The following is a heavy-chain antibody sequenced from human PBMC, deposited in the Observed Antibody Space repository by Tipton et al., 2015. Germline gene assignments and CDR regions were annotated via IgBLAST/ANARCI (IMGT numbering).Heavy chain of an antibody. J-gene: IGHJ4*02. D-gene: IGHD2-2*01. CDR1: GFTLTRYG. V-gene: IGHV3-33*05. CDR2: ISWDGRNK. CDR3: ARDYCSVTSCYDY. Sequence: SLRLSCAASGFTLTRYGMNWVRQAPGKGLEWVAVISWDGRNKYYADSVKGRFTVSRDTSKNTLYLQMDSLGADDTAVYYCARDYCSVTSCYDYWGQGTLVTVSS.